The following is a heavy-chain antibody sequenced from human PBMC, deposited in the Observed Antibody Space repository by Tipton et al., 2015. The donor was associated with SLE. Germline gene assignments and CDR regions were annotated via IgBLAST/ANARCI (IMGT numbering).Heavy chain of an antibody. J-gene: IGHJ6*03. CDR1: DGSIRDYY. V-gene: IGHV4-4*07. Sequence: TLSLTCTVSDGSIRDYYWTWIRQPAGEGLEWIGRIYTSGSTSYNPSLKSRVTVSVDTSKNQFSLRLSSVTAADTAVYYCARDRGGYTYGRPSNYYYMDVWGKGTTVTVSS. D-gene: IGHD5-18*01. CDR3: ARDRGGYTYGRPSNYYYMDV. CDR2: IYTSGST.